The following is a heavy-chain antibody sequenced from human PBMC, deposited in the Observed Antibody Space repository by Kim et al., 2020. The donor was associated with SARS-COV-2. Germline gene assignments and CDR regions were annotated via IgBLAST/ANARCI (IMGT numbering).Heavy chain of an antibody. Sequence: GGSLRLSCAASGFTFSNYAMSWVRQAPGKGLEWVSAISDSGGGTYFADSVKGRFTISRDNSRNTLYLQMNSLRAEDAAVYYCAKGTWDGLDDYWGQGTL. D-gene: IGHD6-19*01. V-gene: IGHV3-23*01. CDR2: ISDSGGGT. J-gene: IGHJ4*02. CDR1: GFTFSNYA. CDR3: AKGTWDGLDDY.